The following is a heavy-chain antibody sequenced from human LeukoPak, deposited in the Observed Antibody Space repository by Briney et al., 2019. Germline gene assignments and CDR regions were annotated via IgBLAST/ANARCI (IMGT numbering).Heavy chain of an antibody. CDR3: ARGTLSHDYVGY. CDR2: INPNSGGT. J-gene: IGHJ4*02. Sequence: ASVKVSCKASGYTFTGYYMHWVRQAPGQGLEWMGRINPNSGGTNYAQKFQGRVTMTRDTSIGTAYMELSRLRSDDTAVYYCARGTLSHDYVGYWGQGTLVTVSS. V-gene: IGHV1-2*06. CDR1: GYTFTGYY.